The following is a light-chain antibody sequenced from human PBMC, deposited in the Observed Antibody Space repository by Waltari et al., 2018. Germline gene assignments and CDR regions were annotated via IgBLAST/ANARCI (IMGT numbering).Light chain of an antibody. V-gene: IGLV3-19*01. CDR3: NSRDISGNHWV. CDR2: GVG. J-gene: IGLJ3*02. CDR1: SLRQSF. Sequence: SSELTQDPAVSVALGQTVRITCQGDSLRQSFASWYQQKPGQAPVLIVFGVGNRPAGTTDRFSGSNSGNTAFLTVTGAQADDEADYYCNSRDISGNHWVFGGGTRLTVL.